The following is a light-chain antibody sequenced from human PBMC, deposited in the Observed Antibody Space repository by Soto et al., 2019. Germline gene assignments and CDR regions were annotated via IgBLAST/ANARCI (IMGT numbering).Light chain of an antibody. CDR2: EAT. CDR3: WSHVGGMTYA. J-gene: IGLJ1*01. CDR1: SSDVGSSNL. Sequence: QSVLTQPASVSGSPGQSITISCTATSSDVGSSNLVSWYQQHPGKAPKLMIYEATKRPSGVSNRFYGSKSGNAASLTISGLKAEDEADYYCWSHVGGMTYAIGGGSKVT. V-gene: IGLV2-23*01.